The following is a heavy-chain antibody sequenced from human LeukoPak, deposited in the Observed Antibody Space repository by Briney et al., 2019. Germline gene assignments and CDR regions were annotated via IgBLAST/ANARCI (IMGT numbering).Heavy chain of an antibody. CDR1: GGSISGYY. CDR3: ARESIRLHTDY. V-gene: IGHV4-59*01. CDR2: IYSSGGT. Sequence: SETLSLTCAVSGGSISGYYWSWIRQPPGKGLEWIGYIYSSGGTDYNPSLKSRVTISVDTSKNQLSLKLTSVTAADTAVYFCARESIRLHTDYWGQGTLVTVSS. J-gene: IGHJ4*02. D-gene: IGHD2-21*02.